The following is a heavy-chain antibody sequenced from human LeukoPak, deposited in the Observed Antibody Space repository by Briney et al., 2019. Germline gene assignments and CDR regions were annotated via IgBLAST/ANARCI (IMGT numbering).Heavy chain of an antibody. Sequence: ASVEVSCKASGYTFTGYYMHWVRQAPGQGLEWMGWINPNSGGTNYAQKFQGRVTMTRDTSISTAYMELSRLRSDDTAVYYCARGLPHRYGMDVWGQGTTVTVSS. CDR1: GYTFTGYY. D-gene: IGHD2-21*01. V-gene: IGHV1-2*02. CDR3: ARGLPHRYGMDV. CDR2: INPNSGGT. J-gene: IGHJ6*02.